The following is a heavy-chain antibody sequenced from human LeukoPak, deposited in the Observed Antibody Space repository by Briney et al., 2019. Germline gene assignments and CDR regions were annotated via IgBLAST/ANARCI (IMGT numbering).Heavy chain of an antibody. J-gene: IGHJ1*01. D-gene: IGHD3-3*01. CDR3: ARDLWSGYYSVWEYFQH. CDR2: INPNSGGT. Sequence: GASVKVSCKASGYTFTCYYMHWVRQAPGQGLEWMGWINPNSGGTNYAQKFQGRVTMTRDTSISTAYMELSRLRSDDTALYYCARDLWSGYYSVWEYFQHWGQGTLVTVSS. CDR1: GYTFTCYY. V-gene: IGHV1-2*02.